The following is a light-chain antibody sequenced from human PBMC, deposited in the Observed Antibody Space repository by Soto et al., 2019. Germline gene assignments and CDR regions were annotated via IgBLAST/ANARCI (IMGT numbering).Light chain of an antibody. CDR2: GSS. CDR1: QSVSSNY. Sequence: ETVLTQSPGTLSLSPGERATLSCRASQSVSSNYLAWYQHIPGQAPSLLIYGSSTRATGIPDRFSGSGSGTDFTLTISRLEPEDLAVYYCQQFDRSLPSWTFGQGTKVE. J-gene: IGKJ1*01. V-gene: IGKV3-20*01. CDR3: QQFDRSLPSWT.